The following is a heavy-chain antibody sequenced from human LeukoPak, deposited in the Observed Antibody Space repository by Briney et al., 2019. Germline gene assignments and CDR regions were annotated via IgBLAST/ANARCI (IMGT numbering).Heavy chain of an antibody. J-gene: IGHJ5*02. CDR1: GYTFTGYY. CDR2: ISAYNGNT. D-gene: IGHD3-9*01. CDR3: ARGDYDISSWFDP. V-gene: IGHV1-18*04. Sequence: ASVKVSCKASGYTFTGYYMHWVRQAPGQGLEWMGWISAYNGNTNYAQKLQGRVTMTTDTSTSTAYMELRSLRSDDTAVYYCARGDYDISSWFDPWGQGTLVTVSS.